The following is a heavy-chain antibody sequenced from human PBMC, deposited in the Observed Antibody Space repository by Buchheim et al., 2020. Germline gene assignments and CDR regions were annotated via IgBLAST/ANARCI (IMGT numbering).Heavy chain of an antibody. V-gene: IGHV3-74*02. CDR1: GFTFSAHW. CDR3: ASGTIVVSTIFDPDH. CDR2: INSVGSST. D-gene: IGHD1-26*01. J-gene: IGHJ4*02. Sequence: EVQLVESGGGLVQPGGSLRLSCAASGFTFSAHWMHWVRQAPGKGLVWVSRINSVGSSTNYADSVKGRFTISRGNAKNTLYLQMNRLRAEDTAVYYCASGTIVVSTIFDPDHWGQGTL.